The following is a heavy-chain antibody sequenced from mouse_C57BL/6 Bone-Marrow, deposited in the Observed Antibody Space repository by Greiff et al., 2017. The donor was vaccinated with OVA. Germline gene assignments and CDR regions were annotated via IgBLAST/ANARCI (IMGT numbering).Heavy chain of an antibody. CDR3: ARPLDYYGSNYWYFDV. CDR2: INPNNGGT. V-gene: IGHV1-26*01. J-gene: IGHJ1*03. D-gene: IGHD1-1*01. Sequence: VQLQQSGPELVKPGASVKISCKASGYKFTDYYMNWVKQSHGKSLEWIGDINPNNGGTSYNQKFKGKATLNVDKSSSTAYMELRSLTSEDSAVYYCARPLDYYGSNYWYFDVWGTGTTVTVSS. CDR1: GYKFTDYY.